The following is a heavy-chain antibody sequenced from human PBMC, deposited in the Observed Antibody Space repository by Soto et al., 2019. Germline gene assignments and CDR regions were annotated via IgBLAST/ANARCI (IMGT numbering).Heavy chain of an antibody. D-gene: IGHD3-16*02. CDR3: ARGRGHFYYVWGSYRFNYFDY. CDR1: GYTFTSYD. CDR2: MNPNSGNT. J-gene: IGHJ4*02. V-gene: IGHV1-8*01. Sequence: QVQLVQSGAEVKKPGASVKVSCKASGYTFTSYDINWVRQATGQGLEWMGWMNPNSGNTGYAQKFQGRDTMTRNTSISTAYMELSSLRSEDTAVYYCARGRGHFYYVWGSYRFNYFDYWGQGTLVTVSS.